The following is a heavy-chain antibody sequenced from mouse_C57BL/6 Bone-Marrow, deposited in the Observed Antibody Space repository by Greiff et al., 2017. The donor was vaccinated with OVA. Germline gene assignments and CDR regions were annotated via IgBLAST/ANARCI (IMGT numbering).Heavy chain of an antibody. CDR3: AKSWANWDGFDY. D-gene: IGHD4-1*01. J-gene: IGHJ2*01. CDR1: GFSLTGYG. CDR2: IWRGGST. Sequence: VMLVESGPGLVQPSQSLSITCTVSGFSLTGYGVHWVRQSPGKGLEWLGVIWRGGSTDYNAAFMSRLSITKDNSKSQVFFKMNSLQADDTAIYYCAKSWANWDGFDYWGQGTTLTVSS. V-gene: IGHV2-5*01.